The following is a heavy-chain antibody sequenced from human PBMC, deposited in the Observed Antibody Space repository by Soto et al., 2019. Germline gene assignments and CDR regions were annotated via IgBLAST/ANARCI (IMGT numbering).Heavy chain of an antibody. J-gene: IGHJ5*02. CDR1: GGSISSSSYY. CDR2: IYYSGST. CDR3: ARHVVSSSSVWFDP. Sequence: SETLSLTCTVSGGSISSSSYYWGWIRQPPGKGLEWIGSIYYSGSTYYNPSLKSRVTISVDTSKNQFSLKLSSVTAADTAVYYCARHVVSSSSVWFDPWGQGTLVTVSS. V-gene: IGHV4-39*01. D-gene: IGHD6-6*01.